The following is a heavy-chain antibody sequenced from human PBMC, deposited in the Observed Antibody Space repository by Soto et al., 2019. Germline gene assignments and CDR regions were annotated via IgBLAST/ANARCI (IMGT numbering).Heavy chain of an antibody. CDR3: ARVEQGTATTVVDAFDI. CDR1: GGFVSSGSYY. J-gene: IGHJ3*02. V-gene: IGHV4-34*01. Sequence: QVQLQQWGAGLLKPSETLSLTCAVYGGFVSSGSYYWSWIRQPPGKGLEWIGEMSHSGGTHFNPSSKSRVTISVDTSKNQFSLKMSSVTAADTALYYCARVEQGTATTVVDAFDIWCPGTMGTVSS. D-gene: IGHD1-1*01. CDR2: MSHSGGT.